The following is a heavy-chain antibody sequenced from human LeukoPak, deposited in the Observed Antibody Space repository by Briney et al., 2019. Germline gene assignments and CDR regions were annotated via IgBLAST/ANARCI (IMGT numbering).Heavy chain of an antibody. V-gene: IGHV3-30*18. CDR3: AKISTYSGYDYFGYFDY. D-gene: IGHD5-12*01. Sequence: GGSLRLSCAASGFTFSSYGMRWVRQAPGKGLEWVAVISYDGSNKYYADSVKGRFTISRDNSKNTLYLQMNSLRAEDMAVYYCAKISTYSGYDYFGYFDYWGQGTLVTVSS. J-gene: IGHJ4*02. CDR1: GFTFSSYG. CDR2: ISYDGSNK.